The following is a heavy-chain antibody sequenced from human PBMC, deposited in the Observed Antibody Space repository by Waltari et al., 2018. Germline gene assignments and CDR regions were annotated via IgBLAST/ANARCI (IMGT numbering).Heavy chain of an antibody. Sequence: QVQLVQSGAEVKKPGASVKVSCKASGYTFTSYYMHWVRQAPGQGLEWMGIINPSGGSTSYAQKFQGRGTMTRDTSTSTVYMELSSLRSEDTAVYYCARDGVGTTFDYWGQGTLVTVSS. V-gene: IGHV1-46*01. CDR1: GYTFTSYY. CDR3: ARDGVGTTFDY. CDR2: INPSGGST. D-gene: IGHD1-1*01. J-gene: IGHJ4*02.